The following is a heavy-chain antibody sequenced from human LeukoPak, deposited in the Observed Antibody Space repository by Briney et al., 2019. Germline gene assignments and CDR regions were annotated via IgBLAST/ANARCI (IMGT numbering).Heavy chain of an antibody. V-gene: IGHV4-4*07. D-gene: IGHD3-22*01. CDR2: IYTSGST. CDR3: ARDRYYYDSSGYRRMDV. Sequence: SETLSLTCAVYGGSFSGYYWSWIRQPAGKGLEWIGRIYTSGSTNYNPSLKSRVTMSVDTSKNQFSLKLSSVTAADTAVYYCARDRYYYDSSGYRRMDVWGKGTTVTIPS. J-gene: IGHJ6*04. CDR1: GGSFSGYY.